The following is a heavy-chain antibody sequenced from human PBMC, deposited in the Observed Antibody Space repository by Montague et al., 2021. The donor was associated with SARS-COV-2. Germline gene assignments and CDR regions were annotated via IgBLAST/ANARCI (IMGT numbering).Heavy chain of an antibody. D-gene: IGHD3-3*01. V-gene: IGHV4-39*01. CDR1: GGSISSSSYY. CDR3: ARKASRGSTIFGVVAASYYFDY. CDR2: IYYSGST. J-gene: IGHJ4*02. Sequence: SETLSLTCTVSGGSISSSSYYWGWIRQPPGKGLEWIGSIYYSGSTYYNPSLKSRVTISADTSKNQFSLKLSSVTAADTAVYYCARKASRGSTIFGVVAASYYFDYWGQGTLVTVSS.